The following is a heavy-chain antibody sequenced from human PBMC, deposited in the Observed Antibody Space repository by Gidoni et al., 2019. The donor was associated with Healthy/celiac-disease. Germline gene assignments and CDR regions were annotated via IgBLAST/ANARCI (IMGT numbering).Heavy chain of an antibody. CDR1: GFTFSSYA. Sequence: EVLLLESGGGLVQPGGSLRLSCAAPGFTFSSYAMSWVRQAPGKGLEWVSAISGSGGSTYYADSVKGRFTISRDNSKNTLYLQMNSLRAEDTAVYYCAKLLGGVYSGYDYWGQGTLVTVSS. CDR3: AKLLGGVYSGYDY. J-gene: IGHJ4*02. CDR2: ISGSGGST. D-gene: IGHD5-12*01. V-gene: IGHV3-23*01.